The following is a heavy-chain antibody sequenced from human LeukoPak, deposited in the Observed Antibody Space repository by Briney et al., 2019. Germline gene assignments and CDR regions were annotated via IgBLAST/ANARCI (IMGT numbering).Heavy chain of an antibody. CDR2: IYYTGNA. D-gene: IGHD6-25*01. V-gene: IGHV4-31*03. J-gene: IGHJ4*02. CDR3: AKEGSGIGSPYFDS. CDR1: GGSISSGGYY. Sequence: SETLSLTCTVSGGSISSGGYYWSWIRQHPEKGLEWIGYIYYTGNAYYNPSLKSRVSLSADTSKNQISLNLRSVTAADTAVYYCAKEGSGIGSPYFDSWGQGTLVTVSS.